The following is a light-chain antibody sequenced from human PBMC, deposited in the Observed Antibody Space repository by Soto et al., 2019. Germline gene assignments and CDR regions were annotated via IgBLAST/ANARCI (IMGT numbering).Light chain of an antibody. CDR1: SSDVGGYNY. CDR2: EVS. V-gene: IGLV2-8*01. J-gene: IGLJ2*01. Sequence: QSALTQPPSASGSPGQSVTISCTGTSSDVGGYNYVSWYQQHPGKAPKLMIYEVSKRPSGVPDRFSGSKSGNTASLSVSGLQAEDEADYYCQSFDINNVVFGGGTKLTV. CDR3: QSFDINNVV.